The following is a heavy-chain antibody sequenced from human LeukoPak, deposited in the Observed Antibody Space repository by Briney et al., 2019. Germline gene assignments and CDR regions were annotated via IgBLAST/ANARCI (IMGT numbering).Heavy chain of an antibody. D-gene: IGHD2-21*02. CDR2: IWYDGSNK. Sequence: GGPLRLSCAASGFTFSSHGMHWVRQAPGKGLEWVAVIWYDGSNKYYADSVKGRFTISRDNSKNTLYLQMNSLRAEDTAVYYCARADCGGDCYLYYWGQGTLVTVSS. J-gene: IGHJ4*02. V-gene: IGHV3-33*01. CDR1: GFTFSSHG. CDR3: ARADCGGDCYLYY.